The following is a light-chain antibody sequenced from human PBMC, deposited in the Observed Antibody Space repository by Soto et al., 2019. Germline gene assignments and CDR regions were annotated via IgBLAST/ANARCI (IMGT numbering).Light chain of an antibody. Sequence: EIEMTQSPATLSVSPGETVTLSCRASQRVGINLAWYQQKPGQAPRLLIYSASTMASGIPARFSGSGSGTEFTLTISSLQSEDFAFFYCQQYNGWPRTFGQGTKVEIK. CDR3: QQYNGWPRT. CDR2: SAS. CDR1: QRVGIN. V-gene: IGKV3-15*01. J-gene: IGKJ1*01.